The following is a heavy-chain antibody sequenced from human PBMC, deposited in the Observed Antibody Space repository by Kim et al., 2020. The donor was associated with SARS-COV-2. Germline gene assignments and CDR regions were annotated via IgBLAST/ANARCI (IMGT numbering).Heavy chain of an antibody. Sequence: SVKGRFTNSRDNAKNSLYLQMNSLRAEDTAVYYCARDLMVAYYYYYGMDVWGQGTTVTVSS. J-gene: IGHJ6*02. CDR3: ARDLMVAYYYYYGMDV. D-gene: IGHD5-12*01. V-gene: IGHV3-11*06.